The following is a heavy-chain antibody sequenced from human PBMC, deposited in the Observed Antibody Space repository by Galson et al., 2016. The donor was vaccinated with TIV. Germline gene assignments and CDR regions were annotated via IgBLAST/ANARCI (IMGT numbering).Heavy chain of an antibody. CDR1: GGTFNKYA. CDR2: IIPIFRTS. D-gene: IGHD1-26*01. CDR3: VRGMGATTYYQYGMDV. V-gene: IGHV1-69*13. J-gene: IGHJ6*02. Sequence: SVKVSCKASGGTFNKYATSWVRQAPGQGLEWMGGIIPIFRTSRYAQKFQGRVTITADEYMSTVDMELSSLRSEDTAVYYCVRGMGATTYYQYGMDVWGQGTTVTVSS.